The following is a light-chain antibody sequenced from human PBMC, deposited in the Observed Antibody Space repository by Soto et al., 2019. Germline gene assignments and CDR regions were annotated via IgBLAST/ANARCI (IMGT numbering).Light chain of an antibody. CDR1: QSVSSY. CDR2: DAS. V-gene: IGKV3-11*01. Sequence: EIVLTQSPATLSLSPGERATLSCRASQSVSSYLAWYQQKSGQAPRLLIYDASNRATGIPARFSGSGSGTDFTLTISSLEPEDFAAYYCHHRSKGPPMYTFGQGTKLEIK. J-gene: IGKJ2*01. CDR3: HHRSKGPPMYT.